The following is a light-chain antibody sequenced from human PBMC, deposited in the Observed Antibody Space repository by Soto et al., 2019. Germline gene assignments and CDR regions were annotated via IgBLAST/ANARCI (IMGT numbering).Light chain of an antibody. J-gene: IGKJ1*01. CDR3: QQYDDSMT. V-gene: IGKV3D-15*01. CDR1: QSVSSN. Sequence: EIVMTQSPATLSVSPGERATLSCSASQSVSSNLAWYQQKPGQSPRLLIYGASTRATGIPDRFSGSGSGTDFTLTISRLEPEDFAVYHCQQYDDSMTFGQGTKVDIK. CDR2: GAS.